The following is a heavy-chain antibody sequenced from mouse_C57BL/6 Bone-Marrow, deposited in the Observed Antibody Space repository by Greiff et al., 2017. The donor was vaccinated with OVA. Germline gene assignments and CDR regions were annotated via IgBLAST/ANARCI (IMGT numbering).Heavy chain of an antibody. CDR3: ARRNDYDGYWYFDV. D-gene: IGHD2-4*01. CDR1: GYTFTSYW. CDR2: IYPGSGST. Sequence: QVQLQPGAELVKPGASVQMSCKASGYTFTSYWITWVKQRPGQGLEWIGDIYPGSGSTNYNEKFKSKATLTVDTSSSTAYMQLSSLTSEDSAVYYCARRNDYDGYWYFDVWGTGTTVTVSS. V-gene: IGHV1-55*01. J-gene: IGHJ1*03.